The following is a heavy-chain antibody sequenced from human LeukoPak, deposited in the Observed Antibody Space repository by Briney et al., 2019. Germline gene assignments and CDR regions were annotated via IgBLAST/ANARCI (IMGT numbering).Heavy chain of an antibody. Sequence: GGSLRLSCAASGFTFSSYAMSWVRQAPGKGLEWVSAISGSGGSTYYADSVKGRFTISRDNSKNTLYLQMNSLRAEDTAVYYCAKDGFIGAAAAYYFDYWGQGTLVTVSS. CDR3: AKDGFIGAAAAYYFDY. J-gene: IGHJ4*02. D-gene: IGHD6-13*01. CDR2: ISGSGGST. V-gene: IGHV3-23*01. CDR1: GFTFSSYA.